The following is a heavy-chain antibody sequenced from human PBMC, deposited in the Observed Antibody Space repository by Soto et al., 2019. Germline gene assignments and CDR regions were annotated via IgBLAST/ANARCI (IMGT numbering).Heavy chain of an antibody. CDR1: GGTFSSYA. CDR2: IIPIFGTA. D-gene: IGHD6-13*01. CDR3: ARDGVSSSWYTIWFDP. J-gene: IGHJ5*02. V-gene: IGHV1-69*01. Sequence: VKVSCKASGGTFSSYAISWVRQAPGQGLEWMGGIIPIFGTANYAQKFQGRVTITADESTSTAYMELSSLRSEDTAVYYCARDGVSSSWYTIWFDPWGQGTLVTVSS.